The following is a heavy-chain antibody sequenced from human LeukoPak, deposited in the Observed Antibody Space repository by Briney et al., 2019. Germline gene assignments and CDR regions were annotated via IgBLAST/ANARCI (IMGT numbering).Heavy chain of an antibody. CDR3: ARGPRYFDWFVDY. CDR2: IYYSGST. V-gene: IGHV4-59*01. Sequence: SETLSLTCTVSGGSISSYFWSWIRQPPGKGLEWIGYIYYSGSTNYNPSLKSRVTISVDTSKNQFSLKLSSVTAADTAVYYCARGPRYFDWFVDYWGQGTLVTVSS. D-gene: IGHD3-9*01. CDR1: GGSISSYF. J-gene: IGHJ4*02.